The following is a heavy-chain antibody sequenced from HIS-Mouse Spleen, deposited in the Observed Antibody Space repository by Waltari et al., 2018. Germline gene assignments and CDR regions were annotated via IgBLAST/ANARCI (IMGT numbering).Heavy chain of an antibody. CDR1: GGSFSGYY. D-gene: IGHD1-1*01. J-gene: IGHJ2*01. Sequence: QVQLQQWGAGLLKPSETLSLTCAVYGGSFSGYYWSWIRQPPGKGLEWIGEINHSGSTNYNPSLKSRVTISVDTSKNQFSLKLSSVTAADTAVYYCAANWDTGWYFDLWGRGTLVTVSS. CDR3: AANWDTGWYFDL. CDR2: INHSGST. V-gene: IGHV4-34*01.